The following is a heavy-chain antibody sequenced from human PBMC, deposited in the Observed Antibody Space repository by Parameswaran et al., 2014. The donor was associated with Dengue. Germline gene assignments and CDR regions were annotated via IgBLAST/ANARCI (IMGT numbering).Heavy chain of an antibody. CDR2: MNPNSGNT. Sequence: WVRQAPGQGLEWMGWMNPNSGNTGYAQKFQGRVTMTRNTSISTAYMELSSLRSEDTAVYYCARAYLGWAYYYYGMDVWGQGTTVTVSS. D-gene: IGHD3-16*01. V-gene: IGHV1-8*01. J-gene: IGHJ6*02. CDR3: ARAYLGWAYYYYGMDV.